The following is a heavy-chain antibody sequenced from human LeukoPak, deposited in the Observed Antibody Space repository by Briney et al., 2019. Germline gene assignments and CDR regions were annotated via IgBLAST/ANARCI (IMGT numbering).Heavy chain of an antibody. Sequence: GGSLRLSCAASGFTFSSYSMNWVRQAPGKGLEWVSFISSSSVYIYYTDSVKGRFTISRDNAKNSLYLQMNSLRAEDTAVHYCARVLGPNCFDPWGQGTLVTVSS. CDR3: ARVLGPNCFDP. CDR1: GFTFSSYS. V-gene: IGHV3-21*01. J-gene: IGHJ5*02. CDR2: ISSSSVYI.